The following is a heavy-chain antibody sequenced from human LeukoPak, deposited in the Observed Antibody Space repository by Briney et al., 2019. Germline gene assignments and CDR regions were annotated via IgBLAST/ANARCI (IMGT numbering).Heavy chain of an antibody. CDR3: AKVRNIVLMVYALDY. CDR1: GFTFSSYG. J-gene: IGHJ4*02. CDR2: ISYDGSNK. D-gene: IGHD2-8*01. V-gene: IGHV3-30*18. Sequence: GGSLRLSCAASGFTFSSYGMHWVRQAPGNGLEWVAVISYDGSNKYYADSVKGRFTISRDNSKNTLYLQMNSLRAEDTAVYYCAKVRNIVLMVYALDYWGQGTLVTVSS.